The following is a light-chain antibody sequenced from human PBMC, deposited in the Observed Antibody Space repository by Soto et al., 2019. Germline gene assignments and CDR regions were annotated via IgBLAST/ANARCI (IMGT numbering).Light chain of an antibody. CDR2: DAS. CDR3: QRRSNWRVT. V-gene: IGKV3-11*01. CDR1: QSVNIY. Sequence: EIVMTQSPATLSVSPGQRATLSCRASQSVNIYLAWYQQKPGQAPRLLIYDASNRATGIPARFSGSGSGTDFTLTISSLEPEDIAVYYCQRRSNWRVTFGGGTKVDIK. J-gene: IGKJ4*01.